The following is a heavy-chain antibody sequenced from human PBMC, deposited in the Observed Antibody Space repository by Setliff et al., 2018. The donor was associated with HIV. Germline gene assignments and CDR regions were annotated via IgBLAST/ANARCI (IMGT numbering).Heavy chain of an antibody. J-gene: IGHJ4*02. Sequence: GASVKVSCKASGYDFSSYSVMWVRQTPGQGLEWLGWISGLTGEVRLAKEFQGRVTLTTSAYTAYMELKSLRSEDRGVYYCARGGLGFLDWCLPDSWGQGTLVTVSS. D-gene: IGHD2-21*02. CDR2: ISGLTGEV. CDR1: GYDFSSYS. V-gene: IGHV1-18*04. CDR3: ARGGLGFLDWCLPDS.